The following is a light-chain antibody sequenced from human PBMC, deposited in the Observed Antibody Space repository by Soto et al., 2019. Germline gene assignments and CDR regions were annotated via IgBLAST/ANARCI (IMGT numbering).Light chain of an antibody. J-gene: IGLJ3*02. CDR1: RSNIGSNT. CDR2: SNN. CDR3: AVWDDSLNGWV. V-gene: IGLV1-44*01. Sequence: QSVLTQPPSASGTPGQRVTISCSGSRSNIGSNTVNWYQQLPGTAPKLLIYSNNQRPSGVPDRFSGSKSGASASLAISWLQSEDEAEYYCAVWDDSLNGWVFGGGTKLTVL.